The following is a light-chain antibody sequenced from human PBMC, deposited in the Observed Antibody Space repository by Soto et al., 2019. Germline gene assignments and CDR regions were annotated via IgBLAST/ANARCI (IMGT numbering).Light chain of an antibody. Sequence: QSALTHPGPVTRSPGQSLTIACPGTTSVFAFSDYVSCSQQYRGKAPKLLCYGVTIRPSGICNRFSGPKSGSTASLPISGLRDGDEADYYRSTYSNSYFYFFGSGSKGT. CDR1: TSVFAFSDY. CDR2: GVT. V-gene: IGLV2-14*01. J-gene: IGLJ1*01. CDR3: STYSNSYFYF.